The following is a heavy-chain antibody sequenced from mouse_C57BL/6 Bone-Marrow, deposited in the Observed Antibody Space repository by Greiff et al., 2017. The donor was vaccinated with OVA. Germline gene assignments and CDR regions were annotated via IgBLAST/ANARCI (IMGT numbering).Heavy chain of an antibody. J-gene: IGHJ1*03. Sequence: EVKVVASGGGLVQPGGSLKLSCAASGFTFSDYGMAWVRQAPRKGPEWVAFISNLAYSIYYADTVTGRFTISRGTAKNTLYLEMSSLRSEDTAMYYCARKGDYYGSSYWYFDVWGTGTTVTVSS. D-gene: IGHD1-1*01. CDR2: ISNLAYSI. CDR1: GFTFSDYG. V-gene: IGHV5-15*01. CDR3: ARKGDYYGSSYWYFDV.